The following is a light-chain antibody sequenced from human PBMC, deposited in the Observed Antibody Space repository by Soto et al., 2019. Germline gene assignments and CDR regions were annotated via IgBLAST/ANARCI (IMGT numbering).Light chain of an antibody. CDR2: RND. J-gene: IGLJ2*01. Sequence: QPVLTQPPSASGTPGQRVTISCSGSSSNIGSNTVNWYRQLPGTAPKLLIYRNDQRPSGVPDRFSGSKSGTSASLAISGLQSGDEADYYCATWDDSLNGVVFGGGTKVTVL. CDR3: ATWDDSLNGVV. V-gene: IGLV1-44*01. CDR1: SSNIGSNT.